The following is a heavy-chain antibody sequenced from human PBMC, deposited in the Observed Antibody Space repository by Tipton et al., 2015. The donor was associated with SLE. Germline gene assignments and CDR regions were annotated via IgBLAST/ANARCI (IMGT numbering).Heavy chain of an antibody. D-gene: IGHD2-15*01. J-gene: IGHJ6*03. CDR3: ARGIFDNSNKRYYYFYHMDV. V-gene: IGHV4-61*02. Sequence: TLSLTCSVSGASVTTGTYSWNWIRQPAGKGLEWIGRIFATGATNYNASLESRVTTSMDTSKNQFSLKMTSLTASDSAVFYCARGIFDNSNKRYYYFYHMDVWGKGTTVTVSS. CDR2: IFATGAT. CDR1: GASVTTGTYS.